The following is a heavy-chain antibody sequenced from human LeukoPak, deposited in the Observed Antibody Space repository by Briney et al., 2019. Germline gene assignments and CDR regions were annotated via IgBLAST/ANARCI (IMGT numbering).Heavy chain of an antibody. CDR2: IYTSRST. CDR1: VGSISSGSYY. CDR3: ARLNVDIVATTFDY. D-gene: IGHD5-12*01. Sequence: SETLSLTFTVSVGSISSGSYYWSWIRQPAGKGLEWIGRIYTSRSTHYNPSLNTRVTISVDTSKNQFSLKLSSVTAADTAVYYCARLNVDIVATTFDYWGQGTLVTVSS. V-gene: IGHV4-61*02. J-gene: IGHJ4*02.